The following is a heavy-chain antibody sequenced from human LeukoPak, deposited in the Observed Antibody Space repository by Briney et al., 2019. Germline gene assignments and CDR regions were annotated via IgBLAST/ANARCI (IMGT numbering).Heavy chain of an antibody. CDR3: ARAGYCSDGKCYTFDY. Sequence: ASVKVSCKASGGTFTAYSMHWVRQAPGQGLEWMGWINPNSGGTDCAQRFQGRVTMTRDTSITMLYMEMSSLTPDDTAVYYCARAGYCSDGKCYTFDYWGQGTLVTVSS. CDR1: GGTFTAYS. V-gene: IGHV1-2*02. J-gene: IGHJ4*02. D-gene: IGHD2-15*01. CDR2: INPNSGGT.